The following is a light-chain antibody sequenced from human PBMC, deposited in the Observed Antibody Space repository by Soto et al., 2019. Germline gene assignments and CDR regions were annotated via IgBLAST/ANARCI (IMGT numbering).Light chain of an antibody. CDR1: SSDVGGYKY. CDR3: SSYTSSNSYV. V-gene: IGLV2-14*03. CDR2: DVS. Sequence: QSALTQPADVSGSPGQSIAISCTGSSSDVGGYKYVSWYQQHPGKAPKLMIYDVSNRPSGVSDRFSGSKSGNTASLTISGLQSEDEADYYCSSYTSSNSYVFGTGTKVTVL. J-gene: IGLJ1*01.